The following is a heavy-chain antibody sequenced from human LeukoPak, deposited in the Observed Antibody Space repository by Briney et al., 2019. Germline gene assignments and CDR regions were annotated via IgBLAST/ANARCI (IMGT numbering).Heavy chain of an antibody. CDR1: GGSFSGYY. CDR2: INHSGST. V-gene: IGHV4-34*01. D-gene: IGHD3-22*01. J-gene: IGHJ4*02. Sequence: SETLSLTCAVYGGSFSGYYWSWIRQPPGKGLEWIGEINHSGSTNYNPSLKSRVTISVDTSKNQFSLKLSSVTAADTAVYYCARGDYYDSSGYYLQAFDYWGQGTLVTVSS. CDR3: ARGDYYDSSGYYLQAFDY.